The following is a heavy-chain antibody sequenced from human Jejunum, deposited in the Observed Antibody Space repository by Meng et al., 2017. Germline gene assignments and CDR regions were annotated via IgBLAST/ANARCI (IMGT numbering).Heavy chain of an antibody. D-gene: IGHD6-19*01. CDR3: TRSSITVADKGEY. CDR2: ISGDGSST. Sequence: GGSLRLSCAASGFTFNNYWMHWVRQAPGKGLVWVSRISGDGSSTSYADSVKGRFTISRDNTKNTLFLQMNSLRAEDTAVYYCTRSSITVADKGEYWGQGTLVTVSS. CDR1: GFTFNNYW. V-gene: IGHV3-74*01. J-gene: IGHJ4*02.